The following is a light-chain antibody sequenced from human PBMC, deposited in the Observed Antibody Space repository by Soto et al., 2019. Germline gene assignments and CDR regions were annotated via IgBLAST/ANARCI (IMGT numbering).Light chain of an antibody. CDR3: SSYAGSDVFV. Sequence: QSALTQPPSASGSPGQSVTISCTGTSSDVGGYNFVSWYQQHPGKAPKIMIYEVNKRPSGVPDRFSGSKSGNTASLTVSGLQAEDEADYYCSSYAGSDVFVFGTGTKLTVL. J-gene: IGLJ1*01. CDR1: SSDVGGYNF. V-gene: IGLV2-8*01. CDR2: EVN.